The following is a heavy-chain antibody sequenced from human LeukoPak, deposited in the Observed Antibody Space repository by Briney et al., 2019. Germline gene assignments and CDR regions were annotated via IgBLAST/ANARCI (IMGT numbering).Heavy chain of an antibody. CDR3: ARGPQEYYFDY. V-gene: IGHV4-34*01. CDR1: GGSFTGYY. CDR2: ISLSGNI. Sequence: SETLSLTCAVYGGSFTGYYWSWIRQPPGKGLEYIGEISLSGNIIYNPSLNSRVTISLDRSKKQVSLDLRSVTAADTAVYYCARGPQEYYFDYWGQGTLVTVSS. J-gene: IGHJ4*02.